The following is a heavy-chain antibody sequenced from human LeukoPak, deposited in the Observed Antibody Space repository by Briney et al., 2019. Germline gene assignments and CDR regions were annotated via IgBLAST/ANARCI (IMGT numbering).Heavy chain of an antibody. J-gene: IGHJ3*02. CDR3: ARGIGIGAFDT. Sequence: GGALRLSCAASGFTFSSYWMHWVRQAPGKGLVWVSRVNVDGRSTTYADSVKGRLTISRDNAKKTLYLQINSLRPEDTAFYYCARGIGIGAFDTWGRGTKVTVSS. V-gene: IGHV3-74*01. CDR2: VNVDGRST. D-gene: IGHD2/OR15-2a*01. CDR1: GFTFSSYW.